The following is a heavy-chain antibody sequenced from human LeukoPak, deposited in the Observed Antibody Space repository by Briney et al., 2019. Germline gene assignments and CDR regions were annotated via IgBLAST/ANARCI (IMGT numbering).Heavy chain of an antibody. V-gene: IGHV3-64*01. CDR2: ISKNGDST. J-gene: IGHJ1*01. CDR1: GFTFSSYA. CDR3: ARMDYSNQFFQH. Sequence: GGSLRLSCAASGFTFSSYAMHWIRQAPGRGLEYVSAISKNGDSTFHAISVKGRFTISRDNSKNTLYLQMGSLRPEDMAVYYCARMDYSNQFFQHWGQGSLVTVSS. D-gene: IGHD4-11*01.